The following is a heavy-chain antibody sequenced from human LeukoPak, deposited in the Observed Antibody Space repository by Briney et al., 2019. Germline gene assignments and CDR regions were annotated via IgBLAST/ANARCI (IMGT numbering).Heavy chain of an antibody. V-gene: IGHV1-8*01. J-gene: IGHJ4*02. CDR1: GYTFTSYD. Sequence: GASVKVSCKASGYTFTSYDINWVRQATGQGLEWMGGMNPNSGNTGYAQKFQDRVTMTTDTSTSTAYMELRSLRSDDTAVYYCARSRCSTSTSCYYFFFFDSWGQGTLVTVSS. CDR2: MNPNSGNT. D-gene: IGHD2-2*01. CDR3: ARSRCSTSTSCYYFFFFDS.